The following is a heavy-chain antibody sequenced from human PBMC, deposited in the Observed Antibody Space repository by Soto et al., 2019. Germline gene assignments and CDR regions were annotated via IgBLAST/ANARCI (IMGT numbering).Heavy chain of an antibody. CDR2: SIPIFGTA. V-gene: IGHV1-69*06. D-gene: IGHD5-12*01. Sequence: QVQLVQSGAEVKKPGSSVKVSCKASGGTFNNYPITWVRQAPGEGLEWLGGSIPIFGTANYALKFQGRVVTSVDKSMVTAYVELSSLRSDDTAVYDCARGRGYSGDDHYYYFDMDVWCQGATVTVSS. CDR1: GGTFNNYP. J-gene: IGHJ6*02. CDR3: ARGRGYSGDDHYYYFDMDV.